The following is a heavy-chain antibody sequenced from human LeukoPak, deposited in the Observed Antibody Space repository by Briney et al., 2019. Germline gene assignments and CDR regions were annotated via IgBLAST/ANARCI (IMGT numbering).Heavy chain of an antibody. CDR3: AKDAQRGFDYSNSLEN. J-gene: IGHJ4*02. Sequence: GGPLRLSCAASRFTFSHYGMHWVRQAPGKGLEWVAVIWNDGSNKYYADSVKGRFTVSRDNSQNRLYLQMNSLRPEDTAVYYCAKDAQRGFDYSNSLENWGQGTLVTVSS. CDR1: RFTFSHYG. D-gene: IGHD4-11*01. CDR2: IWNDGSNK. V-gene: IGHV3-33*06.